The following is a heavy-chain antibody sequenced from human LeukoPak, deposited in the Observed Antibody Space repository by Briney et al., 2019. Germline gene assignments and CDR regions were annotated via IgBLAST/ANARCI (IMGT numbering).Heavy chain of an antibody. Sequence: SETLSLTCTVSGGSISGYYWSWIRQPPGKGLEWVGYIFYSGSTNYDPSLKSRVTISIDTSKNKFSLKLSSVAAADTAVYYCARGEWDLLFDYWGQGTLVTVSS. CDR2: IFYSGST. CDR1: GGSISGYY. D-gene: IGHD1-26*01. J-gene: IGHJ4*02. V-gene: IGHV4-59*01. CDR3: ARGEWDLLFDY.